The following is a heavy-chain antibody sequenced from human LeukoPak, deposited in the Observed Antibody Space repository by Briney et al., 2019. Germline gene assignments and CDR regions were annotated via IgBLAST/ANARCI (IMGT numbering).Heavy chain of an antibody. J-gene: IGHJ4*02. CDR1: GYSLGKNYY. CDR2: IYGRAST. Sequence: SETLSLTCAGSGYSLGKNYYWGWIRQSPRKGREWIGRIYGRASTSYNPSLMNRVTMSVDTSKNHFSLQLTSVTAADTAVYYCARYDSRGSASTKFDYWGPGIQVTVSS. CDR3: ARYDSRGSASTKFDY. D-gene: IGHD3-3*01. V-gene: IGHV4-38-2*01.